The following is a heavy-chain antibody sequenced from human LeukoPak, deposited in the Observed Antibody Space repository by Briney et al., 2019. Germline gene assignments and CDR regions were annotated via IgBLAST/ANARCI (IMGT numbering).Heavy chain of an antibody. J-gene: IGHJ5*02. CDR3: ARDRHMVRGSSWFDP. D-gene: IGHD3-10*01. CDR2: IYHSGST. V-gene: IGHV4-30-2*01. CDR1: GGSISSGGYS. Sequence: SQTLSLTCAVSGGSISSGGYSWSWIRQPPGKGLEWIGYIYHSGSTYYNPSLKSRVTISVDRSKNQFSLKLSSVTAADTAVYYCARDRHMVRGSSWFDPWAREPWSPSPQ.